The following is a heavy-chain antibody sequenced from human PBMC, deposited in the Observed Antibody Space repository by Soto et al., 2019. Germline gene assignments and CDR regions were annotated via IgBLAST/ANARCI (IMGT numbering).Heavy chain of an antibody. J-gene: IGHJ5*02. CDR3: ARDRGGVVVAANNWFDP. D-gene: IGHD2-15*01. V-gene: IGHV1-18*01. CDR1: GYTFTSYG. CDR2: ISAYNGNT. Sequence: QVQLVQSGAEVKKPGASVKVSCKASGYTFTSYGISWVRQAPGQGLEWMGWISAYNGNTNYAQKLQGIVTMTTDTSTSTAYMELRSLRSDDTAVYYCARDRGGVVVAANNWFDPWGQGTLVTVSS.